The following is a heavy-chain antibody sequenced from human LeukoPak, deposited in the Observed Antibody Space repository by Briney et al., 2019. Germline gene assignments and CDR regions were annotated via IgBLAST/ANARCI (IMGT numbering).Heavy chain of an antibody. V-gene: IGHV3-23*01. CDR2: ISGSGGST. CDR3: AKDGRLLGSSTSCFDV. D-gene: IGHD2-2*01. J-gene: IGHJ4*02. Sequence: GGSLRLSCAVSGFTFSSYAMSWDRQAPGKGLEWVSAISGSGGSTYYADSVKGRFTISRDNSKNTLYLQMNSLRAEDTAAYYCAKDGRLLGSSTSCFDVWGQGTLVTVSS. CDR1: GFTFSSYA.